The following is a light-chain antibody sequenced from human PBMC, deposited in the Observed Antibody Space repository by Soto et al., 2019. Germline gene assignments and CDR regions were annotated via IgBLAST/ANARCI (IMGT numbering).Light chain of an antibody. CDR3: SSYAGSNTHDV. CDR1: SNDVGGYKY. J-gene: IGLJ1*01. Sequence: QSALTQPPSASGSLGQSVTISCTGTSNDVGGYKYVSWYQQHPGKAPKLVIYEAINRPSGVPDRFSGSKSGNTASLTVSGRLSADEDDYYCSSYAGSNTHDVFGTGTKVTVL. CDR2: EAI. V-gene: IGLV2-8*01.